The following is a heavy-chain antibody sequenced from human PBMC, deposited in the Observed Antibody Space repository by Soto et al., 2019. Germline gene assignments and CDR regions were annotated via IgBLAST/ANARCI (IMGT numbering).Heavy chain of an antibody. J-gene: IGHJ4*02. CDR1: GLSLSNTGMA. V-gene: IGHV2-5*02. CDR2: IYGDDVK. Sequence: QITLKESSPPLVKPTQTLTLTCTFSGLSLSNTGMAVGWIRQPPGKALEWLALIYGDDVKRYRPSLRSRLTITKDTSKNQVVLTMTNMDPVDTGTYYCAHSEPYFKSWGQGTLVTVSS. CDR3: AHSEPYFKS.